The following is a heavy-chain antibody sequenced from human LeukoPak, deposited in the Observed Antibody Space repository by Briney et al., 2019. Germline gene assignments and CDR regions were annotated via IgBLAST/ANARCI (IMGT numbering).Heavy chain of an antibody. CDR2: ISWNSGTL. D-gene: IGHD6-19*01. CDR3: AKDINSSGRQSYFDS. J-gene: IGHJ4*02. Sequence: PGRSLRLSCVASGFTFDDSAMHWVRQVTGKGLEWVSGISWNSGTLDYADSVKGRFTISRDNAKNSLYLQMNSLRTEDTAFYYCAKDINSSGRQSYFDSWGQGILVTVSS. V-gene: IGHV3-9*01. CDR1: GFTFDDSA.